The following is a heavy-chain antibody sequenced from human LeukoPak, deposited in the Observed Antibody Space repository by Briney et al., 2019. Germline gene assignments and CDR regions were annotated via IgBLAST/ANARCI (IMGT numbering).Heavy chain of an antibody. V-gene: IGHV3-23*01. CDR1: GFTSSSYA. D-gene: IGHD6-19*01. Sequence: GGSLRLSCAASGFTSSSYAMSWVRQAPGKGLEWVSAISGSGGSTYYADSVKGRVTISRDNSKNTLYLQMNSLRVEDTAVYHCARGPIDKVVAGTFFGHWGQGTVVTVSS. J-gene: IGHJ4*02. CDR3: ARGPIDKVVAGTFFGH. CDR2: ISGSGGST.